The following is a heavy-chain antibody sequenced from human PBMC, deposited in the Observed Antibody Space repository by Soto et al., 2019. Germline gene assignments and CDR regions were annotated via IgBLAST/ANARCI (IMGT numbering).Heavy chain of an antibody. CDR2: INPNSGGT. J-gene: IGHJ5*02. CDR1: GYTFTGYY. Sequence: ASVKVSCKASGYTFTGYYMHWVRQAPGQGLEWMGWINPNSGGTNYAQKFQGWVTMTRDTSISTAYMELSRLRSDDTAVYYCARGPLWFVELSREESPNWFDPWGQGTLVTVSS. D-gene: IGHD3-10*01. V-gene: IGHV1-2*04. CDR3: ARGPLWFVELSREESPNWFDP.